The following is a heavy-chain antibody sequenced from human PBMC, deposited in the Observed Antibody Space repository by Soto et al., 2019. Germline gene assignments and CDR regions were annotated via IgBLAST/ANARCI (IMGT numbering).Heavy chain of an antibody. Sequence: SGPRGEPTQTLTLTCTFSGFSLSTSGVGVGWIRQPPGKALEWLALIYWNDDKRYSPSLKSRLTITKDTSKNQVVLTMTNMDPVDTATYFCAHRGKKVLRYFDWLFPFDYWGQGTLVTVSS. V-gene: IGHV2-5*01. CDR1: GFSLSTSGVG. CDR3: AHRGKKVLRYFDWLFPFDY. J-gene: IGHJ4*02. CDR2: IYWNDDK. D-gene: IGHD3-9*01.